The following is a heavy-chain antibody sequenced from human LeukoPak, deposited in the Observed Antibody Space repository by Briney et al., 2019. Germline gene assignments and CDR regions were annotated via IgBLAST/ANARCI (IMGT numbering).Heavy chain of an antibody. CDR3: VRVLIVGSRSIFEH. CDR2: INRDGSEE. J-gene: IGHJ4*02. Sequence: GGSLRLSCAASGFTFSSHWMSWVRQVPGKGLAWVANINRDGSEEYYIDSVEGRATISRDNAKNSLYLQMNSLRADDTAVYYCVRVLIVGSRSIFEHWGQGTLVTVSS. V-gene: IGHV3-7*01. D-gene: IGHD2-21*01. CDR1: GFTFSSHW.